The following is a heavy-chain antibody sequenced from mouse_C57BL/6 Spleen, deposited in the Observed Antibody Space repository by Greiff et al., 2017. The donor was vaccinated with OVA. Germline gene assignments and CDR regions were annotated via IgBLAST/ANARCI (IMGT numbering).Heavy chain of an antibody. CDR2: INPNYGTT. D-gene: IGHD2-4*01. J-gene: IGHJ3*01. CDR1: GYSFTDYN. CDR3: ARTRYYDYDGGFAY. Sequence: VQLQQSGPELVKPGASVKISCKASGYSFTDYNMNWVKQSNGKSLEWIGVINPNYGTTSYNQKFKGKATLTVDQSTSTAYMQLNSLTSEDSAVYYCARTRYYDYDGGFAYWGQGTLVTVSA. V-gene: IGHV1-39*01.